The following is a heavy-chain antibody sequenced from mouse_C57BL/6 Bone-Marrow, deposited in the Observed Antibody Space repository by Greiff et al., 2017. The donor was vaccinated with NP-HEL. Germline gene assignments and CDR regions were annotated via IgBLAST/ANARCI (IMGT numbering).Heavy chain of an antibody. Sequence: VQLQQSGAELVRPGASVTLSCKASGYTFTDYEMHWVKQTPVHGLEWIGAIDPETGGTDYNQKFKGKAILTADKSSSTAYLELRSLTSEDSAVYYCTRPNCDYFDYWGQGTTPTVTS. J-gene: IGHJ2*01. CDR1: GYTFTDYE. CDR2: IDPETGGT. CDR3: TRPNCDYFDY. V-gene: IGHV1-15*01. D-gene: IGHD4-1*01.